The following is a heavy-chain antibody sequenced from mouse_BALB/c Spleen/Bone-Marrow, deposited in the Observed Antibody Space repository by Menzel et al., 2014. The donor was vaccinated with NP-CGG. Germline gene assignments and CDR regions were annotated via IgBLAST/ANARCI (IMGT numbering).Heavy chain of an antibody. CDR1: GYSITNDYA. CDR3: ARSGGSGFFYYFDY. Sequence: VQLQQSGPGLVKPSQSLSLTCTATGYSITNDYAWNWIRQFPGNKLEWMGYIAYGGITRYNPSLKSRISITRDTSKNQFFLQLNSVTPEDTATYYCARSGGSGFFYYFDYWGQGTTLTVPS. D-gene: IGHD1-1*01. J-gene: IGHJ2*01. V-gene: IGHV3-2*02. CDR2: IAYGGIT.